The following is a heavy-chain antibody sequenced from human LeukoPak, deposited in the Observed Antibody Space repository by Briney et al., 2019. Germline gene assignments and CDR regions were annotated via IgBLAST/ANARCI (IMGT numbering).Heavy chain of an antibody. CDR1: GYTFTSHG. J-gene: IGHJ4*02. V-gene: IGHV1-18*01. CDR3: ARLTLGYCSGGSCYPPLD. CDR2: ISAYNGNT. D-gene: IGHD2-15*01. Sequence: ASVKVSCKASGYTFTSHGISWVRQAPGQGLEWMGWISAYNGNTNYAQKLQGRVTMTTDTSTSTAYMELRSLRSDDTAVYYCARLTLGYCSGGSCYPPLDWGQGTLVTVSS.